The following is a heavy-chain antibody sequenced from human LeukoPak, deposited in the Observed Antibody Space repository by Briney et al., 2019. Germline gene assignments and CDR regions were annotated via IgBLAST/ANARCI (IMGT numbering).Heavy chain of an antibody. V-gene: IGHV3-21*01. Sequence: GGSLRLSCADSGFTFSNYNMNWVRQAPGKAMEWVSSITSSGTYTFYADSVKGRFTISRDNAKNTLYLQMNSLRAEDTAVYYCATDTIRDWGQGTPVTVST. CDR2: ITSSGTYT. CDR3: ATDTIRD. D-gene: IGHD1-14*01. J-gene: IGHJ4*02. CDR1: GFTFSNYN.